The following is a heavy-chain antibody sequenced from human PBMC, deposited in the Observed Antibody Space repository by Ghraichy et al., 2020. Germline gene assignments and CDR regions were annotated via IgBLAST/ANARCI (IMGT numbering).Heavy chain of an antibody. CDR1: GGSISSYY. Sequence: SETLSLTCTVSGGSISSYYWNWIRQPAGKGLEWIGRIYTSGSTNYNPSLKSRVTMSVDTSKNQFSLKLSSVTAADTAVYYCARDNRGFCGGDCYWRGSDYYYYYGMDVWGQGTTVTVSS. V-gene: IGHV4-4*07. CDR3: ARDNRGFCGGDCYWRGSDYYYYYGMDV. J-gene: IGHJ6*02. D-gene: IGHD2-21*02. CDR2: IYTSGST.